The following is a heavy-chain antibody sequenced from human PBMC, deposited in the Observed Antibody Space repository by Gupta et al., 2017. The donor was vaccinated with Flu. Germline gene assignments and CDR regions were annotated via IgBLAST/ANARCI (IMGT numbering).Heavy chain of an antibody. D-gene: IGHD6-19*01. CDR2: INPNRGDT. Sequence: QVQLVQSGAEVKKPGASVKVSCKASGYTFTDYFLHWVRQAPGQGLEWMGWINPNRGDTKYAQKCQGRVTMTRDTSITTAYMELSRLRSDDTAVYYCARWSYSSGWYPQNGMDVWGQGTTVTVSS. CDR1: GYTFTDYF. CDR3: ARWSYSSGWYPQNGMDV. V-gene: IGHV1-2*02. J-gene: IGHJ6*02.